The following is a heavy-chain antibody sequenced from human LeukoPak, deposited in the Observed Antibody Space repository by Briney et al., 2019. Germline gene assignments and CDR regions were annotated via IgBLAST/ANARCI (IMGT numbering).Heavy chain of an antibody. CDR2: INHSGST. CDR1: GGSFSGYY. D-gene: IGHD3-22*01. V-gene: IGHV4-34*01. J-gene: IGHJ3*02. Sequence: SETLSLTCAVSGGSFSGYYWTWIRQPPGKGLEWIGEINHSGSTNYNPSLKSRVTISVDTSKNQFSLKLSSVTAADTAVYYCARGVLFAPLLLNIRDAFDIWGQGTMVTVSS. CDR3: ARGVLFAPLLLNIRDAFDI.